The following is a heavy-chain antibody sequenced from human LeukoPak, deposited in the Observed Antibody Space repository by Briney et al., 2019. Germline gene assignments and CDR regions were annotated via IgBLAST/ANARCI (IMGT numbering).Heavy chain of an antibody. J-gene: IGHJ1*01. D-gene: IGHD3-22*01. V-gene: IGHV4-59*01. CDR2: IYYSGST. CDR3: ARGGNMIVVATAFQH. Sequence: SETLSLTCTVYGGSISSYYWSWIRQPPGKGLEWIGYIYYSGSTNYNPSLKSRVTISVDTSKNQFSLKLSSVTAADTAVYYCARGGNMIVVATAFQHWGQGTLVTVSS. CDR1: GGSISSYY.